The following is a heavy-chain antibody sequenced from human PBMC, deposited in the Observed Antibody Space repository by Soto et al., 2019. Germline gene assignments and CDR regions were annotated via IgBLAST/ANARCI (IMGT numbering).Heavy chain of an antibody. CDR3: ARNYIIYYDGSRAHYS. CDR1: GFTFSSFE. CDR2: ISSGGKTT. Sequence: GGSLRLSCVASGFTFSSFEMNWVRQAPGKGLEWISYISSGGKTTYYADSVKGRFTISRDNAKNSLYLQMSSLRAEDTAVYYCARNYIIYYDGSRAHYSWGRGTLVTVSS. J-gene: IGHJ5*02. D-gene: IGHD3-22*01. V-gene: IGHV3-48*03.